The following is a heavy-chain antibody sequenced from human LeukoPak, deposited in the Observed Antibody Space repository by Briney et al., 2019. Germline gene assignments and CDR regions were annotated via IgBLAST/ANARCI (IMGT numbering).Heavy chain of an antibody. Sequence: SETLSLTCAVYGGSFSGYHWSWIRQPPGKGLEWIGEINHSGSTNYNPSLKSRVTISVDTSKNQFSLKLSSVTTADTAVYYCARGGDSSSYQDYWGQGTLVTVSS. V-gene: IGHV4-34*01. J-gene: IGHJ4*02. D-gene: IGHD6-13*01. CDR2: INHSGST. CDR1: GGSFSGYH. CDR3: ARGGDSSSYQDY.